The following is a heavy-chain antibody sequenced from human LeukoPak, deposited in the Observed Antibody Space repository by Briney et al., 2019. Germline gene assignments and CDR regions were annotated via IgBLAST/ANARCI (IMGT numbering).Heavy chain of an antibody. CDR3: AREGYSHWYFDL. V-gene: IGHV4-4*07. CDR1: GGSISSYY. Sequence: SETLSLTCTVSGGSISSYYWSWIRQPAGKGLEWIGRIYTSGSTNYNPSLKSRVTMSVDTPKNQFSLKLSSVTAADTAVYYCAREGYSHWYFDLWGRGTLVTVSS. CDR2: IYTSGST. D-gene: IGHD5-24*01. J-gene: IGHJ2*01.